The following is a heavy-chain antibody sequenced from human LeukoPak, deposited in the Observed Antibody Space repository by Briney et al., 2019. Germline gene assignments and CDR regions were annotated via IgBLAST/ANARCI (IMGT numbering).Heavy chain of an antibody. D-gene: IGHD6-6*01. Sequence: SETLSLTCTVSGGSISRSTYYWGWIRQPPGKGLEYIGSIFYSGSTLYNPSLKSRVTISVDTSKNQFSLKLNSVTAADTAVYYCAKDVVEYSSSSGDYWGQGTLVTVSS. CDR2: IFYSGST. CDR1: GGSISRSTYY. J-gene: IGHJ4*02. V-gene: IGHV4-39*07. CDR3: AKDVVEYSSSSGDY.